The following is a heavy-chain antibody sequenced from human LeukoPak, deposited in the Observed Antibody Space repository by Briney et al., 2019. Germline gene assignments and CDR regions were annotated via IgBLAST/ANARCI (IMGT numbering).Heavy chain of an antibody. CDR2: MNPNSGNA. CDR1: GYTFTSYD. CDR3: ARGQSQFDY. V-gene: IGHV1-8*01. Sequence: GASVKVSCKASGYTFTSYDINWARQATGQGLEWMGWMNPNSGNAVYAQKFQGRVTMTRNTSITTAYMELTSLRSEDTAMYYCARGQSQFDYWGQGTLVTVSS. J-gene: IGHJ4*02.